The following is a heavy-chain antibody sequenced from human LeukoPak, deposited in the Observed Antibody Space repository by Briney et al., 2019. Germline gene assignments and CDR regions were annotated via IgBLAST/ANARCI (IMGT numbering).Heavy chain of an antibody. CDR3: ARGLSGYYDGAYYFDY. Sequence: ASVKVSCKASGYTFTSYGISWGRQAPGQGLEWMGWISAYNGNTNCAQKLQGRVTMTTDTSTSTAYMELRSLRSDDTAVYYCARGLSGYYDGAYYFDYWGQGTLVTVSS. V-gene: IGHV1-18*01. D-gene: IGHD3-22*01. J-gene: IGHJ4*02. CDR1: GYTFTSYG. CDR2: ISAYNGNT.